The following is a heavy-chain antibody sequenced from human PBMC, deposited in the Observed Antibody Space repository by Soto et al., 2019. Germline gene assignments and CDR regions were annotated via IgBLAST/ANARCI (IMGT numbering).Heavy chain of an antibody. Sequence: QITLKESGPTLVKPTQTLTLTCAFSGFSLSTSGVGLGGISQPPGKALEWLAIIYWDDDERYSPSLKTRLTITKDTSTNQVVLKMTRMDPGDPATYYCVHSRMDVWGQGTTVTVSS. J-gene: IGHJ6*02. CDR1: GFSLSTSGVG. CDR3: VHSRMDV. V-gene: IGHV2-5*02. CDR2: IYWDDDE.